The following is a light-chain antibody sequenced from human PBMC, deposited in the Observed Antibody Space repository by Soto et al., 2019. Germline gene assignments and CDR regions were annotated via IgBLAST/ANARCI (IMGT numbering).Light chain of an antibody. CDR3: HQHTNRSP. CDR2: DAS. J-gene: IGKJ1*01. V-gene: IGKV3-11*01. CDR1: QSVSSY. Sequence: IVLTQSPATLSLCPGERATLSCRASQSVSSYLAWYQQKPGQAPRLLIYDASNRATGIPARFSGSGSGTDFTLTISSLELEDFAVYHRHQHTNRSPFAQEPKSDIK.